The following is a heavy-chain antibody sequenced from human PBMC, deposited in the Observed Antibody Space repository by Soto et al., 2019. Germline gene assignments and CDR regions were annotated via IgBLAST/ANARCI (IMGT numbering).Heavy chain of an antibody. CDR2: ISGSGSST. V-gene: IGHV3-23*01. CDR1: GFTFSTYA. J-gene: IGHJ4*02. D-gene: IGHD2-2*01. Sequence: HPGGSLRLSCTASGFTFSTYAMSWVRQAPGKGLEWVSLISGSGSSTYYADSVKGRFTISRDNSNNTLYLQMNSLRAEDTAVYYCAKRGVVLVPAASPVVGKHYDYWGLGTLVTVSS. CDR3: AKRGVVLVPAASPVVGKHYDY.